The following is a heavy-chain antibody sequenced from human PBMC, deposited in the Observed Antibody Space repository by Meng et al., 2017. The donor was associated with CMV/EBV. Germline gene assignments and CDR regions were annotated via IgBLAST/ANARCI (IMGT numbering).Heavy chain of an antibody. D-gene: IGHD3-22*01. Sequence: LTSLVSGSAMSGHRWGWLRQPAGKGLEWLGRITTSGGTDYTPSLKSRVTVSIDTSKNPFSLILSSVTAADTAVYYCARESSGFPLDYWGQGTLVTVSS. CDR2: ITTSGGT. CDR3: ARESSGFPLDY. J-gene: IGHJ4*02. CDR1: GSAMSGHR. V-gene: IGHV4-4*07.